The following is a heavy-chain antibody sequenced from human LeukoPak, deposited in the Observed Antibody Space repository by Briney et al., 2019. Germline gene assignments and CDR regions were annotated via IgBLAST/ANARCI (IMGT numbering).Heavy chain of an antibody. CDR1: GYSFTSYW. Sequence: GESLKISCKGSGYSFTSYWIGWVRQMPGKGLEWMGIINPGYSDIRYSPSFQGQVTISADKSISTAYMQWSSLKASDTAIYYCARHDKGYSGYVTLDYWGQGTLVTVSS. CDR2: INPGYSDI. D-gene: IGHD5-12*01. CDR3: ARHDKGYSGYVTLDY. J-gene: IGHJ4*02. V-gene: IGHV5-51*01.